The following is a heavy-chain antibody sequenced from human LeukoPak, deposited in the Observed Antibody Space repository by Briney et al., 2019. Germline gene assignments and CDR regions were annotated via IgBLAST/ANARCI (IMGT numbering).Heavy chain of an antibody. J-gene: IGHJ4*02. Sequence: GGSLRLSCAASGFTFSSYGMHWVRQAPGKGPEWVEVISHDGSSKYYTDSVKGRFTISRDNSKNTLFLQMNSLRAEDTAVYYCARGENSKTYPVSGYWGQGTLVTVSS. V-gene: IGHV3-30*03. D-gene: IGHD2/OR15-2a*01. CDR1: GFTFSSYG. CDR3: ARGENSKTYPVSGY. CDR2: ISHDGSSK.